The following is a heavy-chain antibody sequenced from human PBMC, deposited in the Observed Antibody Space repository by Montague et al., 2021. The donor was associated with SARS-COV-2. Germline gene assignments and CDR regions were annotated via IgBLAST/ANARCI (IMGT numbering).Heavy chain of an antibody. CDR1: TDSFSGYY. CDR2: ITHSGST. V-gene: IGHV4-34*01. CDR3: ARGADYDFWSGFLRYKWFGP. J-gene: IGHJ5*02. Sequence: SETLSLTCAVYTDSFSGYYWSWIRQSPGKGLEWIGEITHSGSTSHNPSLQSRVTISVDKSKKQVSLKLRSLTAADTAVYYCARGADYDFWSGFLRYKWFGPWGQGTPVIVSS. D-gene: IGHD3-3*01.